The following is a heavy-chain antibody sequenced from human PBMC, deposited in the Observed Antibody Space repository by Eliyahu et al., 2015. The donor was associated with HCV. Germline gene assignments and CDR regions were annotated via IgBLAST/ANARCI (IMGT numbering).Heavy chain of an antibody. J-gene: IGHJ4*02. D-gene: IGHD3-10*01. CDR2: IHYSGST. Sequence: QLQLQESGPGLVKPSETLSLTCTVSGGSITSSSYYWAWIRQPPGKGLEWIGSIHYSGSTYYNPSLKSRVTISVDTSKNQFSLELSSVTAADTAVFYCARMDYGAGSFPVGDWGQGTLVTVSS. CDR3: ARMDYGAGSFPVGD. CDR1: GGSITSSSYY. V-gene: IGHV4-39*01.